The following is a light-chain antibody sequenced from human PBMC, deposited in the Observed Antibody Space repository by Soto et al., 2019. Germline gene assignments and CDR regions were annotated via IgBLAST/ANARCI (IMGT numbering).Light chain of an antibody. Sequence: DIHLTQSPSTLSASVGDRVTISCRASQRISNDLAWYQQKPGKAPELLICDASTLETGVPSRFSGSASGTEFTLTISRLQPGDFATYFCQQYSSLPGTFGQGTKVEVK. CDR3: QQYSSLPGT. CDR1: QRISND. CDR2: DAS. V-gene: IGKV1-5*01. J-gene: IGKJ1*01.